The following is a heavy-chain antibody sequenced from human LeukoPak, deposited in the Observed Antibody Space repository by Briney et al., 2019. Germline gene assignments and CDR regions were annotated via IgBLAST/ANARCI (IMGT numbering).Heavy chain of an antibody. CDR1: GGSISSYY. Sequence: SETLSLTCTVSGGSISSYYWSWIRRPAGKGLEWIGRIYTSGSTNYNPSLKSRVTISVDKSKNQFSLKLSSVTAADTAVYYCARDSVHYYDSSGYSYYFDYWGQGTLVTVSS. J-gene: IGHJ4*02. V-gene: IGHV4-4*07. CDR3: ARDSVHYYDSSGYSYYFDY. CDR2: IYTSGST. D-gene: IGHD3-22*01.